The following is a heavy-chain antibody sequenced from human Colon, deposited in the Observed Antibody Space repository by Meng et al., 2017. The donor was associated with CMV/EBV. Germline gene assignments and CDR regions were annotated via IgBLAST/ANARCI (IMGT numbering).Heavy chain of an antibody. V-gene: IGHV3-21*01. D-gene: IGHD3-10*01. CDR3: ARDPSYYAAGTTGGASGMDV. Sequence: GGSLRLSCEGSGFVFSSYSINWVRQAPGKGLEWVSSISASGSKIHDADSVKGRFTISRDNAKNSVYLQLTSLRAEDTAVYYCARDPSYYAAGTTGGASGMDVWGQGTTVTVSS. CDR2: ISASGSKI. J-gene: IGHJ6*02. CDR1: GFVFSSYS.